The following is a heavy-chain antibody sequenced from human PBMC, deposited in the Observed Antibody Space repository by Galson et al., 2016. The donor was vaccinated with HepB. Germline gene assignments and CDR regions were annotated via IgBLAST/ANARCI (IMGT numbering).Heavy chain of an antibody. V-gene: IGHV5-51*01. J-gene: IGHJ5*02. CDR2: IYPGDSDT. CDR1: GYRFTSYW. Sequence: QSGAEVKKPGESLKISCKGSGYRFTSYWIGWVRQMPGKGLEWMGIIYPGDSDTRYSPSFQGQVTISADKSISTAYLQWSSLKASDTAMDYRSRGTGPPNNRFDPWGQGTRVIGSS. CDR3: SRGTGPPNNRFDP. D-gene: IGHD3/OR15-3a*01.